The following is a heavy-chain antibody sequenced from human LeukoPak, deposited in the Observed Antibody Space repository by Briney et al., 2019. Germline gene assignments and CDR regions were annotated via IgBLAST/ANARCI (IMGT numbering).Heavy chain of an antibody. D-gene: IGHD1-7*01. CDR2: IYPGDSET. Sequence: GESLKISCKGSGYGFSSYWIGWVRQMPGKGLEWMGIIYPGDSETRYSPSFQGQVTISADKSISTAYLQWSSVKASDTAIYYCARRGPTSNYFDPWGQGTLVIVSS. CDR3: ARRGPTSNYFDP. J-gene: IGHJ5*02. V-gene: IGHV5-51*01. CDR1: GYGFSSYW.